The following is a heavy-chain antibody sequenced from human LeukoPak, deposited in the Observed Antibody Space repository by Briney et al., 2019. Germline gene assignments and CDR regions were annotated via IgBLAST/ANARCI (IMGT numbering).Heavy chain of an antibody. J-gene: IGHJ5*02. CDR1: GFTFSSYG. Sequence: GGSLRLSCAASGFTFSSYGMHWVRQAPGKGLEWVAFIRYDGSNKYYADSVKGRFTISRDNSKNTLYLQMNSLRAEDTAVYYCAKDRPRIAAAGTNWFDPWGQGTLVTVSS. CDR3: AKDRPRIAAAGTNWFDP. CDR2: IRYDGSNK. D-gene: IGHD6-13*01. V-gene: IGHV3-30*02.